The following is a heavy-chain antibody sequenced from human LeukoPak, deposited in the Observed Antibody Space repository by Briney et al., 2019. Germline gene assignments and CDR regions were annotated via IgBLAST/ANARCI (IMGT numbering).Heavy chain of an antibody. J-gene: IGHJ6*02. V-gene: IGHV1-58*02. CDR2: IVVGSGNT. CDR1: GFTFTSSA. Sequence: SVKVSCKASGFTFTSSAIQWVRQARGQRLEWIGWIVVGSGNTNYAQKFQERVTITRDMSTSTAYMELSSLRSEDTAVYYCAAGSYYGSGSSRYYYYYGMDVWGQGTTVTVSS. CDR3: AAGSYYGSGSSRYYYYYGMDV. D-gene: IGHD3-10*01.